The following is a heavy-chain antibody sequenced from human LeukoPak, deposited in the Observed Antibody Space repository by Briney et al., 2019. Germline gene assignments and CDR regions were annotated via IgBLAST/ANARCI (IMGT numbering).Heavy chain of an antibody. Sequence: GGSLRLSCAASGFIFNKHAMSWVRQAPGKGLEWVSGLSGSGGSTDYADSVKGRFTVSRDNSKNTLYLQMNSLRAEDTAVYYCARGAVTTIASSARHFDLWGRGTLVTVSS. D-gene: IGHD4-17*01. J-gene: IGHJ2*01. CDR2: LSGSGGST. CDR1: GFIFNKHA. CDR3: ARGAVTTIASSARHFDL. V-gene: IGHV3-23*01.